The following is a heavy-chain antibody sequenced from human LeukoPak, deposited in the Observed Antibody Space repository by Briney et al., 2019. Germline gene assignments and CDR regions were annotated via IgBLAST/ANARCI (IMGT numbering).Heavy chain of an antibody. Sequence: SETLSLTCAVSGYSISSGYYWGWIRQPPGKGLEWIGSIYHSGSTYYNPSLKSRVTTSVDTSQNQFSLTLSSVTAADTAVYYCSCSPSIAEVPYYFDYWGQGTLVTVSS. V-gene: IGHV4-38-2*01. CDR1: GYSISSGYY. J-gene: IGHJ4*02. CDR2: IYHSGST. CDR3: SCSPSIAEVPYYFDY. D-gene: IGHD6-13*01.